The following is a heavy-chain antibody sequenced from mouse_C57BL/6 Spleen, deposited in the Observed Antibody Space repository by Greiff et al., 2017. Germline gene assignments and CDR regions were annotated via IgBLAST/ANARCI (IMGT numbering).Heavy chain of an antibody. CDR3: AMDFDYYGSSYERVWFAY. CDR1: GYTFTSYW. J-gene: IGHJ3*01. CDR2: IHPSDSDT. D-gene: IGHD1-1*01. Sequence: QVQLQQPGAELVKPGASVKVSCKASGYTFTSYWMHWVKQRPGQGLEWIGRIHPSDSDTNYNQKFKGKATLTVDKSSSTAYMQLSSLTSEDSAVYYCAMDFDYYGSSYERVWFAYWGQGTLVTVSA. V-gene: IGHV1-74*01.